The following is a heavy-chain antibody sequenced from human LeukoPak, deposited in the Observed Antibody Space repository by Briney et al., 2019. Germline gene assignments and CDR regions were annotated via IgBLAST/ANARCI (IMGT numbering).Heavy chain of an antibody. CDR2: ISSRGSTI. CDR1: GFTFSSYE. CDR3: ARGDSVWGSYHDTGYFHYATDV. D-gene: IGHD3-16*02. Sequence: PGGSLRLSCAASGFTFSSYEMNWVRQAPGKGLEWVSYISSRGSTIYYADSVKGRLTISRDNAKNSLYLQMNSLRAEDTAVYYCARGDSVWGSYHDTGYFHYATDVWSQGTTVTVSS. V-gene: IGHV3-48*03. J-gene: IGHJ6*02.